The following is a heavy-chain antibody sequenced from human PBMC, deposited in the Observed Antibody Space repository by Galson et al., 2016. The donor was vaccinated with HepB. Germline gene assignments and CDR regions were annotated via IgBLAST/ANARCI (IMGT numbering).Heavy chain of an antibody. CDR2: IYSGGSP. CDR3: AKELPLVTATGFDY. D-gene: IGHD2-21*02. CDR1: GFTVSSNY. V-gene: IGHV3-53*05. Sequence: SLRLSCAASGFTVSSNYMAWVRQAPGKGLEWVSVIYSGGSPLYADSVKGRFTLSRDNSKNTLFLQMNRLKAEDTAVYYCAKELPLVTATGFDYWGQGALVTVSS. J-gene: IGHJ4*02.